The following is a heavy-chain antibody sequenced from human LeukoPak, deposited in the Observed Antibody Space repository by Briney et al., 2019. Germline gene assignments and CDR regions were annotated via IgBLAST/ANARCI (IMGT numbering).Heavy chain of an antibody. Sequence: GRSLRLSCAASGFTFSSYGMHWVRQAPGKGLEWVAVIWYDGSNKYYADSVKGRFTISRDNSKNTLYLQMNSLRAEDTAVYYCAKDLGSGKSYYYYMDVWGKGTTVTVSS. V-gene: IGHV3-33*06. D-gene: IGHD2-15*01. CDR1: GFTFSSYG. J-gene: IGHJ6*03. CDR2: IWYDGSNK. CDR3: AKDLGSGKSYYYYMDV.